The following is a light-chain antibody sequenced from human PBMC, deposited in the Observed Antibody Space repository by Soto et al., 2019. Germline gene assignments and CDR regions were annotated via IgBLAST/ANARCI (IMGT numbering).Light chain of an antibody. Sequence: QSVLTQPASVSGSPGQSITISCTGTSSDVGGYNFVSWYQHHPGKAPKLMIFDVSNRPSGVSTRFSGSKSGNTASLTISGLQAEDESDYYCSSYTSSSTPDVFGTGTKLTVL. CDR1: SSDVGGYNF. J-gene: IGLJ1*01. V-gene: IGLV2-14*03. CDR3: SSYTSSSTPDV. CDR2: DVS.